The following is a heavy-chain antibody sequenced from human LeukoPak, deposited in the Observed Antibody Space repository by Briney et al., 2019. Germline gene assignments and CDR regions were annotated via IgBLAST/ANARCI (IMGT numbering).Heavy chain of an antibody. CDR3: QKTAYEILTGPPYYYYGMDV. V-gene: IGHV1-69*13. CDR2: IIPIFGTA. Sequence: ASVKVSFKASGGTFSSYPISWARQAPGHGLAWIRVIIPIFGTANYAQKFQGRVTITADESTSTAYMELSSLRSEDSVFFFKQKTAYEILTGPPYYYYGMDVWGQGTTVTVSS. J-gene: IGHJ6*02. D-gene: IGHD3-9*01. CDR1: GGTFSSYP.